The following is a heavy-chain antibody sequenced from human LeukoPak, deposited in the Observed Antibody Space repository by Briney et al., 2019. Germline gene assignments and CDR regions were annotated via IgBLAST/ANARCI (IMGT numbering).Heavy chain of an antibody. CDR3: ARAPSEIGGYYPEYFRH. V-gene: IGHV3-7*01. CDR2: TRQDGSEK. Sequence: GGSLRPSCAASGFTFSSYAMSWVRQAPGKGLQWVANTRQDGSEKYYADSVKGRFTISRDNAKNSLDLQMNSLRAEDTAVYYCARAPSEIGGYYPEYFRHWGQGTLVTVSS. CDR1: GFTFSSYA. J-gene: IGHJ1*01. D-gene: IGHD3-22*01.